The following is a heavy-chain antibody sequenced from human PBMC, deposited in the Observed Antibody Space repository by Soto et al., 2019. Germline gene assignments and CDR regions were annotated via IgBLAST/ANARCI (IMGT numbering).Heavy chain of an antibody. V-gene: IGHV4-34*01. CDR3: ARGPIAAALDY. J-gene: IGHJ4*02. CDR2: INHSGST. Sequence: PSETLSLTCAVYGGSFSGYYWSWIRQPPGKGLEWIGEINHSGSTNYNPSLKSRVTISVDTSKNQFSLKLSSVTAADTAVYYCARGPIAAALDYWGQGTLVTVSS. CDR1: GGSFSGYY. D-gene: IGHD6-13*01.